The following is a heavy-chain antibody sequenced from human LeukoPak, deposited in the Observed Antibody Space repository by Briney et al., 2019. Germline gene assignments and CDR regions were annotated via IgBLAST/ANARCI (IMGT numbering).Heavy chain of an antibody. CDR1: GGSISSYY. CDR2: IYTSGST. Sequence: SESLSLTCSVSGGSISSYYWIWIRPPAGKGLEWIGRIYTSGSTNYNPSLKSRVTMSVDTSKNQFSLKLSSVTAADTAVYYCARDVYYYDSSGYYLFDYWGQGTLVTVSS. CDR3: ARDVYYYDSSGYYLFDY. D-gene: IGHD3-22*01. J-gene: IGHJ4*02. V-gene: IGHV4-4*07.